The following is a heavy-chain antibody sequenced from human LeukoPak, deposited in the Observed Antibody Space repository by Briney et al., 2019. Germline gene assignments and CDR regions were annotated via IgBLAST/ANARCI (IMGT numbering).Heavy chain of an antibody. J-gene: IGHJ5*02. V-gene: IGHV4-39*07. CDR3: AREGNYYDSSGYHIPSDP. CDR1: GGSISSSSYY. CDR2: IYYSGST. Sequence: SETLSLTCTVSGGSISSSSYYWGWIRQPPGKGLEWIGSIYYSGSTYYNPSLKSRVTISVDTSKNQFSLKLSSVTAADTAVYYCAREGNYYDSSGYHIPSDPWGQGTLVTVSS. D-gene: IGHD3-22*01.